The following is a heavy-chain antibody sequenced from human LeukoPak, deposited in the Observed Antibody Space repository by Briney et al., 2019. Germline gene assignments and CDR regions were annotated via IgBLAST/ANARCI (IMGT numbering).Heavy chain of an antibody. Sequence: ASVKVSCKASGYTFTGYYMHWVRQAPGQGLEWMGWINPNSGGTNYAQKFQGRVTMTTDTSTYTAYMELTSLRSDDTAVYYCARDVAAAGRDNWFDPWGQGTLVTVSS. CDR1: GYTFTGYY. CDR2: INPNSGGT. V-gene: IGHV1-2*02. CDR3: ARDVAAAGRDNWFDP. J-gene: IGHJ5*02. D-gene: IGHD6-13*01.